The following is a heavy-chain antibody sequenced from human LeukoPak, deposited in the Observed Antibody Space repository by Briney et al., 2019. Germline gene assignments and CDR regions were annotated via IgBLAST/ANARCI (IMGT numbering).Heavy chain of an antibody. CDR2: INYSGST. J-gene: IGHJ6*02. CDR1: GGSISSYY. Sequence: PSETLSLTCTVSGGSISSYYWSWIRQPPGKGLEWIGYINYSGSTNYNPSLKRRVTISVDTSKNQFSLKVSSVTAAGTAVYYCAGGESKRYSRYDYYVMDVWGQGTTVTVSS. CDR3: AGGESKRYSRYDYYVMDV. V-gene: IGHV4-59*01. D-gene: IGHD5-12*01.